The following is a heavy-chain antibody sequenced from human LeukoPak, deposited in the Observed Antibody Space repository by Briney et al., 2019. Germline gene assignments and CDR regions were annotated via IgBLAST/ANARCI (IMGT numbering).Heavy chain of an antibody. V-gene: IGHV4-39*01. CDR2: IHYSGST. Sequence: PSETLSLTCTASGASISSSSYFWGWIRQPPGRGLEWIASIHYSGSTYYNPSLKSRVTLSLDTSKNQFSLNLSSVTAADTAVYYCARRPGGGSIDYWGQGTLVTVSS. J-gene: IGHJ4*02. CDR3: ARRPGGGSIDY. D-gene: IGHD3-16*01. CDR1: GASISSSSYF.